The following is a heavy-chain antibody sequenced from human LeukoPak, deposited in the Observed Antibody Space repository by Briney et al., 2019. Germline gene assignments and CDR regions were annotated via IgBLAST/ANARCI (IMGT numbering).Heavy chain of an antibody. J-gene: IGHJ4*02. CDR3: AGPDSGLQKSFDY. CDR1: GGSISSGGYY. Sequence: TSETLSLTCTVSGGSISSGGYYWSWIRQHPGKGLEWIGYIYYSGSTYYNPSLKSRVTISVDTSKNQFSLKLSSVTAADTAVYYCAGPDSGLQKSFDYWGQGTLVTVSS. V-gene: IGHV4-31*03. D-gene: IGHD6-19*01. CDR2: IYYSGST.